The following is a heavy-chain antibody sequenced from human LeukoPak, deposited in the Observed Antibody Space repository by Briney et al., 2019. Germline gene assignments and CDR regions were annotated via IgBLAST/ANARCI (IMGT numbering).Heavy chain of an antibody. V-gene: IGHV1-18*01. J-gene: IGHJ4*02. CDR2: ISADNGNT. Sequence: ASVKVSCKTSGYTFTSYGISWVRQAPGQGLEWMGWISADNGNTNYAQKLQGRVTMTTDTSTSTAYMELRSLRSDDTAVYYCARIQYSGYDSGYWGQGTLVTVSS. D-gene: IGHD5-12*01. CDR3: ARIQYSGYDSGY. CDR1: GYTFTSYG.